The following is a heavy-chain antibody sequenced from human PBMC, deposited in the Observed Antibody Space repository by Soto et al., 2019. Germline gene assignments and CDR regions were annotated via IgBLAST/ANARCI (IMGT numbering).Heavy chain of an antibody. J-gene: IGHJ4*01. CDR2: LYYRGAT. V-gene: IGHV4-39*01. CDR1: GGSIKNTNYH. D-gene: IGHD2-21*02. Sequence: SETLSLTCSVSGGSIKNTNYHWGWIRQPPGEGLEWIGTLYYRGATDYNPSLKTRVTISVDTSKNLLSLNLSSVTAADTAVYYCFGVMAATLDYWGQGTLVTVSS. CDR3: FGVMAATLDY.